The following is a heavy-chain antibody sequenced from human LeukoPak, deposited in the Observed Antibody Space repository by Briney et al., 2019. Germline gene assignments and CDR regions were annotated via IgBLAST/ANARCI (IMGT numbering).Heavy chain of an antibody. CDR3: ARAFQNWYFDL. CDR2: INSDGSST. Sequence: GGSLRLSCAASGSTFSSYWMHWVRQAPGKGLVWVSRINSDGSSTNYADSVKGRFTISRDNAKNTLYLQMNSLRAEDTAVYYCARAFQNWYFDLWGRGTLVTASS. V-gene: IGHV3-74*01. J-gene: IGHJ2*01. CDR1: GSTFSSYW.